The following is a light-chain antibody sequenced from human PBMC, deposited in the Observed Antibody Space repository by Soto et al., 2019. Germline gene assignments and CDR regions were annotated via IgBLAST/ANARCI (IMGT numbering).Light chain of an antibody. CDR1: QSVISSY. V-gene: IGKV3-20*01. CDR3: QQYQSSPATFT. CDR2: GAS. Sequence: EIVLTQSPGTLSLSPGERATLSCRASQSVISSYSAWYQQKPGQAPRLLIYGASNRATGIPDRFSGSGSGTDFTLTISRLEPEDFAMYYCQQYQSSPATFTFGQGTKLEI. J-gene: IGKJ2*01.